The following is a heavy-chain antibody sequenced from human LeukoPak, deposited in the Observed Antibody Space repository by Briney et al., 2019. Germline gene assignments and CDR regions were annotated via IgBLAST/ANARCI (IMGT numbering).Heavy chain of an antibody. V-gene: IGHV4-59*01. CDR2: LSKSGNT. J-gene: IGHJ3*02. CDR1: GGSISSYY. CDR3: ARARYVNSFYAFDI. D-gene: IGHD3-9*01. Sequence: PSETLSLTCTVSGGSISSYYWSWIRLPPGKGLEWIGYLSKSGNTNYSPSLKSRVTIFGDTSKNQFFLRLSSVTAADTAVYYCARARYVNSFYAFDIWGQGTLVTVSS.